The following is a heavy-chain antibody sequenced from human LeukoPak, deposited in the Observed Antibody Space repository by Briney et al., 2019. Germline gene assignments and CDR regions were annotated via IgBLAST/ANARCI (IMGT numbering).Heavy chain of an antibody. V-gene: IGHV1-8*01. J-gene: IGHJ5*02. CDR3: ARGKYDFWSGYFSNNWFDP. CDR1: GYTFTSYD. Sequence: ASVKVSCKASGYTFTSYDINWVRQATGQGLEWVGWMNPNSGNTGYAQKFQGRVTMTRNTSISTAYMELSSLRSEDTAVYYCARGKYDFWSGYFSNNWFDPWGQGTLVTVSS. CDR2: MNPNSGNT. D-gene: IGHD3-3*01.